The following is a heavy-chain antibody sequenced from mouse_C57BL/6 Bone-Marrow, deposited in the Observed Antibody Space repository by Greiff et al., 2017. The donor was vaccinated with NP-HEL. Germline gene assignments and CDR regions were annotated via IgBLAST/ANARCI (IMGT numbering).Heavy chain of an antibody. Sequence: QVQLQQSGAELARPGASVKLSCKASGYTFTSYGISWVKQRTGQGLEWIGEIYPRSGNTYYNEKFKGKATLTADKSSSTAYMELRSLTSEDSAVDFCAKGDYYGSLWYFDVWGTGTTVTVSS. CDR3: AKGDYYGSLWYFDV. CDR2: IYPRSGNT. D-gene: IGHD1-1*01. V-gene: IGHV1-81*01. CDR1: GYTFTSYG. J-gene: IGHJ1*03.